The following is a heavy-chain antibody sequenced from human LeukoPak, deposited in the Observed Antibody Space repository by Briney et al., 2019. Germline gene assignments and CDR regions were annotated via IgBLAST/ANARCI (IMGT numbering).Heavy chain of an antibody. D-gene: IGHD6-6*01. CDR3: AREGVSRRAARTLLPAVPVY. V-gene: IGHV1-2*02. CDR1: GYTFTGYY. CDR2: INPNSGGT. Sequence: ASVKVSCKASGYTFTGYYMHWVRQAPGQGLKWMGWINPNSGGTNYAQKFQGRVTMTRDTSISTAYMELSRLRSDDTAVYYCAREGVSRRAARTLLPAVPVYWGQGTLVTVSS. J-gene: IGHJ4*02.